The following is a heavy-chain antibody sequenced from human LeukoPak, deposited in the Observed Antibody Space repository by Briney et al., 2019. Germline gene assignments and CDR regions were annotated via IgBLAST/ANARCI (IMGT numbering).Heavy chain of an antibody. CDR2: IIPIFGTA. CDR1: GGTFGSHA. D-gene: IGHD2-15*01. V-gene: IGHV1-69*13. CDR3: SALGYCSGGSCYSHYGGGDS. Sequence: SVKVACKASGGTFGSHAINWARQAPGEGLEWMGGIIPIFGTANYTHKFQGRVSMTADESTAPAYMELSSLRAEDTAIYCASALGYCSGGSCYSHYGGGDSWGQGTLVTVSS. J-gene: IGHJ4*02.